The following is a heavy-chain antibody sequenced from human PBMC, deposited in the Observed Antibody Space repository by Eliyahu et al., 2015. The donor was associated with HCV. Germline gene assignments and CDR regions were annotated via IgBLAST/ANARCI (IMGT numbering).Heavy chain of an antibody. CDR2: IHPDSGRT. CDR1: GYRFTTYF. Sequence: QVQLVQSGAEVKKPGASVKLSCKVSGYRFTTYFINWIRQAPGQGLDWVGIIHPDSGRTTYAQKFQGRVAMTRDTSTSTVYMELGSLESEDTAVFYCVRVGGPGSLDYWGQGTLVTVSS. V-gene: IGHV1-46*01. CDR3: VRVGGPGSLDY. D-gene: IGHD1-26*01. J-gene: IGHJ4*02.